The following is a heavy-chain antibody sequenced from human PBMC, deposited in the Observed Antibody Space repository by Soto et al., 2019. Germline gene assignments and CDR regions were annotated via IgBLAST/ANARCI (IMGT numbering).Heavy chain of an antibody. CDR1: GGSISSGGNY. J-gene: IGHJ2*01. V-gene: IGHV4-31*03. CDR3: ARDPSVANYWYFDL. Sequence: QVQLQESGPGLVKPSQTLSLTCTVSGGSISSGGNYWSWIRQHPGKGLEWIGYIYYSGSTYYNPSLKSRVSISVDTCQNQFSLKLSSVTAADTAVYYCARDPSVANYWYFDLWGRGTLVTVSS. CDR2: IYYSGST. D-gene: IGHD2-15*01.